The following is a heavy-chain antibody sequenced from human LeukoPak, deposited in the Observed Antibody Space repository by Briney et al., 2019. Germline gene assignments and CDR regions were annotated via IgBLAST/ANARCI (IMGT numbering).Heavy chain of an antibody. CDR1: GYSFTSYW. J-gene: IGHJ4*02. V-gene: IGHV5-51*01. CDR2: IYPGDSDT. Sequence: GESLQISCKGSGYSFTSYWIGWVRQMPGKGLEWMGIIYPGDSDTRYSPSFQGQVTISADKSISTAYLQWSSLKASDTAMYYCARHRLTYSSGWYVPTGYFDYWGQGTLVTVSS. D-gene: IGHD6-19*01. CDR3: ARHRLTYSSGWYVPTGYFDY.